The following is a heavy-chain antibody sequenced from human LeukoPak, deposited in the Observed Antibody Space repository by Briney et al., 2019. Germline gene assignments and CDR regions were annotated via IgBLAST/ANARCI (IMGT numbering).Heavy chain of an antibody. CDR3: ARENNSGWYRKAAFDY. V-gene: IGHV1-2*02. J-gene: IGHJ4*02. CDR2: INPNGGGT. Sequence: ASVKVSCKASGYTFTGYYIHWVRQAPGQGLEWMGWINPNGGGTNYAQNFQGRVTMTRDTCISTAYMELSRLRSDDTAIYYCARENNSGWYRKAAFDYWGQGTLVTVTS. D-gene: IGHD6-19*01. CDR1: GYTFTGYY.